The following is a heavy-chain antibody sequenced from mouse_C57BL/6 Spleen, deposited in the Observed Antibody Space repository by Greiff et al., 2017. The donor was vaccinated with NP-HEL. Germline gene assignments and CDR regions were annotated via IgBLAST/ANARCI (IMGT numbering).Heavy chain of an antibody. CDR3: ARSPTTVVATDWYFDV. CDR2: IYPGSGST. Sequence: QVQLQQPGAELVKPGASVKMSCKASGYTFTSYWITWVKQRPGQGLEWIGDIYPGSGSTNYNEKFKSKATLTVDTSSSTAYMQLSSLTSEDSAVYYCARSPTTVVATDWYFDVWGTGTTVTVSS. CDR1: GYTFTSYW. J-gene: IGHJ1*03. D-gene: IGHD1-1*01. V-gene: IGHV1-55*01.